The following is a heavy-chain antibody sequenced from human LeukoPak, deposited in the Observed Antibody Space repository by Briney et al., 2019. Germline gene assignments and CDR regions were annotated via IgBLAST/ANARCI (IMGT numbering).Heavy chain of an antibody. V-gene: IGHV3-23*01. D-gene: IGHD4-17*01. Sequence: GGSLRLPCAASGFTFSSYAMSGVRQAPGKGLEWVSAISGSGGSTYYADSVKGRFTISRDNSKNTLYLQMNSLRAEDTAVYYCAKTTTVTTWSGDYWGQGTLVTVSS. CDR2: ISGSGGST. CDR1: GFTFSSYA. J-gene: IGHJ4*02. CDR3: AKTTTVTTWSGDY.